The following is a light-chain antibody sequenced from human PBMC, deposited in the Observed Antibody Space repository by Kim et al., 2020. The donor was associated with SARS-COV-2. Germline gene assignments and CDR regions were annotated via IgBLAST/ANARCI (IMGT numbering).Light chain of an antibody. J-gene: IGKJ2*01. CDR3: QQYYSSSPFT. V-gene: IGKV1-5*03. Sequence: DIQMTQSPSTLSASVGDRVTITCRASQSINNWLAWYQQKPGSAPTLLIYQASSLESGVPSRFSGSGSGTDFTLTISSLQPDDFATYYCQQYYSSSPFTFGQGTKVDIK. CDR1: QSINNW. CDR2: QAS.